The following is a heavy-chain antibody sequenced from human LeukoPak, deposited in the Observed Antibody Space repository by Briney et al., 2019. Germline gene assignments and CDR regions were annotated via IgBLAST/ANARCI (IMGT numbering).Heavy chain of an antibody. D-gene: IGHD3-16*01. J-gene: IGHJ6*02. Sequence: PSETLSLTCTVSGGSINSYYWSWIRQPPGKGLEWIGYIYNSGSANYNPSLKSRVTISVDTSKNQFSLRLSSVTAADTAVYYCARESETTLGGYYYGMDVWGQGNTVTVSS. CDR2: IYNSGSA. V-gene: IGHV4-59*01. CDR3: ARESETTLGGYYYGMDV. CDR1: GGSINSYY.